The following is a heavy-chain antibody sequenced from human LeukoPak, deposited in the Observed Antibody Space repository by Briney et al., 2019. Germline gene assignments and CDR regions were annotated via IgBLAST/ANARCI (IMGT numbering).Heavy chain of an antibody. CDR2: IRYDGSNK. CDR1: GFTFSSYG. J-gene: IGHJ4*02. CDR3: AKALGYCSSTSCYERDEAEDY. D-gene: IGHD2-2*01. Sequence: GGSLRLSCAASGFTFSSYGMHWVRQAPGKGLEWVAFIRYDGSNKYYADSVKGRFTISRDNSKNTLYLQMNSLRAEDTAVYYCAKALGYCSSTSCYERDEAEDYWGQGTLVTVSS. V-gene: IGHV3-30*02.